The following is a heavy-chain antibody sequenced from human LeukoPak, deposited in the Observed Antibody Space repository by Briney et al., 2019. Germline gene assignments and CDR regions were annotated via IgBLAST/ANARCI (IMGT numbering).Heavy chain of an antibody. CDR3: ARVGPIVATIDDAFDI. CDR1: GGSFSGYY. D-gene: IGHD5-12*01. V-gene: IGHV4-34*01. CDR2: INHSGST. J-gene: IGHJ3*02. Sequence: RPSETLPLTCAVYGGSFSGYYWSWIRQPPGKGLEWIGEINHSGSTNYNPSLKSRVTISVDTSKNQFSLKLSSVTAADTAVYYCARVGPIVATIDDAFDIWGQGTMVTVSS.